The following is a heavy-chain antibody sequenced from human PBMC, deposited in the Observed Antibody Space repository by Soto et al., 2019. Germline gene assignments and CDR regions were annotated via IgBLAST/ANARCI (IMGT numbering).Heavy chain of an antibody. J-gene: IGHJ4*02. CDR2: ISYDGSKT. CDR1: AFTFRSYT. Sequence: QVQLVESGGGVVQPGRSLRLSCAASAFTFRSYTMHWVRQAPGKGLEWVATISYDGSKTNYADSVRGRFTISRDTSKSTIFQQMDSLRPEDSAVYSCVRDRDSSYFPPPYYFDSRGQGTLVTVSS. CDR3: VRDRDSSYFPPPYYFDS. V-gene: IGHV3-30*04. D-gene: IGHD4-4*01.